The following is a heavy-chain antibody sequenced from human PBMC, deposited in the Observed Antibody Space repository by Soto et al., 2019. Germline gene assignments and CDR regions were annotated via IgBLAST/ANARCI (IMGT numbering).Heavy chain of an antibody. CDR3: ARGGLVVGTDMIL. CDR2: INRDGSAT. V-gene: IGHV3-74*01. Sequence: EVQLAESGGGLVHPGESLRLSCEVSGLTYSKAWMHWVRQAPGKGLVWVSSINRDGSATYYADSVKGRVTISRDSAGKTLFLQLNSLRGDDTAVYYCARGGLVVGTDMILWGKGTTVTVSP. D-gene: IGHD2-15*01. CDR1: GLTYSKAW. J-gene: IGHJ6*04.